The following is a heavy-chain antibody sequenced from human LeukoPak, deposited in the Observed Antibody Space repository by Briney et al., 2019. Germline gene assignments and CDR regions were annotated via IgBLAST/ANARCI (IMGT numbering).Heavy chain of an antibody. CDR2: ISGSGGST. CDR3: AKLSGYDYYFDY. J-gene: IGHJ4*02. V-gene: IGHV3-23*01. Sequence: GGSLRLSCAASGFTFSSYAMSWVRQAPGKGLEWVSAISGSGGSTYYADSVKGWFTISRDNSKNTLYLQMNSLRAEDTAVYYCAKLSGYDYYFDYWGQGTLVTVSS. CDR1: GFTFSSYA. D-gene: IGHD5-12*01.